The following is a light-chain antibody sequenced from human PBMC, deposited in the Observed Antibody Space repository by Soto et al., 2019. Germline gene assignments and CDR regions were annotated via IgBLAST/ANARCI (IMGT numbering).Light chain of an antibody. J-gene: IGKJ1*01. V-gene: IGKV3-15*01. CDR3: QHYNNRPPWT. Sequence: EIVMTQSPATPSVSPGERATLSCRASQTVSSNLAWYQQKPGQAPRLLIYGASTRATGIPARFSGSGCGTEFTLIISSLQSEDFAVYYGQHYNNRPPWTFGQGTKGDIK. CDR1: QTVSSN. CDR2: GAS.